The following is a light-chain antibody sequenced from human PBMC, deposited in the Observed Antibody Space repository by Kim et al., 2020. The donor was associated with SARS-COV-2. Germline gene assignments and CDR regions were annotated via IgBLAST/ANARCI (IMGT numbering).Light chain of an antibody. J-gene: IGLJ1*01. V-gene: IGLV2-14*03. Sequence: LTQPASVSGSPGQSITISCTGTSSDVGGYDFVSWYQQHPGKAPKVLIYDVTKRPSGVSNRFSGSKSGNTASLTISGLQAEDEADYYCSSYTITSTFVFGTGTKVTVL. CDR2: DVT. CDR3: SSYTITSTFV. CDR1: SSDVGGYDF.